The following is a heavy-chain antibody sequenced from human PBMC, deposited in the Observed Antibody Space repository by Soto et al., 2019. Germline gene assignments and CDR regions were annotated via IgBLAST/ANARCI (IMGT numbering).Heavy chain of an antibody. V-gene: IGHV4-59*01. D-gene: IGHD3-9*01. J-gene: IGHJ4*02. Sequence: QVQLQESGPGLVKPSETLSLTCTVSGGSISTYYWSWIRQPPGKGLEWIGYIYYSGSTNHNPSLKGRVTISADTSKTQFSLRLSSVTAADTAVYYCARANYDFLPGNYPDYFDYWGQGTLVTVSS. CDR2: IYYSGST. CDR1: GGSISTYY. CDR3: ARANYDFLPGNYPDYFDY.